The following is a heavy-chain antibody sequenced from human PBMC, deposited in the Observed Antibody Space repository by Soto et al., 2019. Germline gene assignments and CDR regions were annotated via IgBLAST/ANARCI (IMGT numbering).Heavy chain of an antibody. Sequence: QVQLQESGPGLVWTSETLSLTCTVSGGSISTNIYYWGWIRQPPGKGLEWIGGIYYTGTTFYNPSLKRRVTLSVDTYENQFSLRLSSVTAADTAVYYCARHSHEDHGDPNWFDPWGQGTLVTVSS. D-gene: IGHD4-17*01. CDR2: IYYTGTT. CDR1: GGSISTNIYY. V-gene: IGHV4-39*01. J-gene: IGHJ5*02. CDR3: ARHSHEDHGDPNWFDP.